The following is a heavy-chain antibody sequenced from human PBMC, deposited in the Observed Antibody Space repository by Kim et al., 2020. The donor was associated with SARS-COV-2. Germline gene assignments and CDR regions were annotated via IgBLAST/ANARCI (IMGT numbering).Heavy chain of an antibody. V-gene: IGHV3-48*02. CDR3: ARGLDIVVVPAAFDAFDI. CDR2: ISSSSTI. CDR1: GFTFSSYS. J-gene: IGHJ3*02. Sequence: GGSLRLSCAASGFTFSSYSMNWVRQAPGKGLEWVSYISSSSTIYYADSVKGRFTISRDNAKNSLYLQMNSLRDEDTAVYYCARGLDIVVVPAAFDAFDIWGQGTMVTVSS. D-gene: IGHD2-2*03.